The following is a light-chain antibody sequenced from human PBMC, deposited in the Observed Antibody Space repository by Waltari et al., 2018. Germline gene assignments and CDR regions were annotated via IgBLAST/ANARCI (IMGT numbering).Light chain of an antibody. V-gene: IGKV1-5*03. CDR2: KTS. J-gene: IGKJ1*01. CDR1: QSISRW. CDR3: QQYDSYPWT. Sequence: TQMTQSPLTLSASVGANITITCRASQSISRWLAWYRQKPGNAPNFLIYKTSDLETGVPSRFNGSGSGTDFSLSISRLQPDDVGIYYCQQYDSYPWTFGPGTKVEIK.